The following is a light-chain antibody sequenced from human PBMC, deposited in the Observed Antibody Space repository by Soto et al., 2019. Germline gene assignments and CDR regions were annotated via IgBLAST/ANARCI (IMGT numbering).Light chain of an antibody. CDR2: DAS. CDR3: QQYNSYPLT. CDR1: QSISSW. J-gene: IGKJ2*01. Sequence: DLPMTQSPSTLSASVGDRVTITCRASQSISSWLAWYQQKPGKAPKLLIYDASSLESGVPSRFSGSGSGTEFTLTISSLQPDDFATYYCQQYNSYPLTFGQGTKLEIK. V-gene: IGKV1-5*01.